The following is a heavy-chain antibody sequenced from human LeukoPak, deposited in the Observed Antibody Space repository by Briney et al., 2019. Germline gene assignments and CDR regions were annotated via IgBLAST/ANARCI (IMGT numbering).Heavy chain of an antibody. Sequence: GGSLRLSCAASGFTFSSYGMSWVRQAPGKGLEWVSAISGSGGSTYYADSVKGRFTISRDNSKNTLYLQMNSLRAEDTAVYYCAKDGPYVLLGINWFDPWGQGTLVTVSS. CDR3: AKDGPYVLLGINWFDP. CDR1: GFTFSSYG. J-gene: IGHJ5*02. V-gene: IGHV3-23*01. CDR2: ISGSGGST. D-gene: IGHD7-27*01.